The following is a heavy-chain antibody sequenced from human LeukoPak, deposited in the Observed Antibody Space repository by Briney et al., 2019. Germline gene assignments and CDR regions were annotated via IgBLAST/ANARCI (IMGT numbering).Heavy chain of an antibody. CDR3: ARDSDSSNWYNWFDP. J-gene: IGHJ5*02. D-gene: IGHD6-13*01. V-gene: IGHV3-23*01. CDR1: GFTFSSYA. CDR2: ITGSGGST. Sequence: GGSLRLSCAASGFTFSSYAMSWVRQAPGKGLEWISAITGSGGSTYYADSVKGRFTISRDNSKNTLYLQMNSLRAEDTAVYYCARDSDSSNWYNWFDPWGQGTLVTVSS.